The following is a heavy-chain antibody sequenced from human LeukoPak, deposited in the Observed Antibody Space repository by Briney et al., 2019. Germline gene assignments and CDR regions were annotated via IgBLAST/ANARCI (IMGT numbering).Heavy chain of an antibody. CDR3: ARTDSSGWYGGY. D-gene: IGHD6-19*01. CDR1: GYTFTGYY. J-gene: IGHJ4*02. CDR2: INPNSGGT. V-gene: IGHV1-2*02. Sequence: ASLKVSCKASGYTFTGYYMHSVRQTPRQGLEWMGWINPNSGGTNYAQKFQGTVTMTRDTSISTPYMELSRLRSDDTAVYYCARTDSSGWYGGYWGQGTLVTVSS.